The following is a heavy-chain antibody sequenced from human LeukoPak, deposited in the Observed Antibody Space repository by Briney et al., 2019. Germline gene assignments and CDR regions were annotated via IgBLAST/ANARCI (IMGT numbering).Heavy chain of an antibody. J-gene: IGHJ4*02. D-gene: IGHD3-22*01. V-gene: IGHV3-21*01. CDR1: GFTFSSYS. CDR3: ARWDDSSGYYPYYFDY. Sequence: KPGGSLRLSCAASGFTFSSYSMNWVRQAPGKGLEWVSSISSSSSYIYYADSVKGRFTISRDNAKKSLYLQMNSLRAEDTAVYYCARWDDSSGYYPYYFDYWGQGTLVTVSS. CDR2: ISSSSSYI.